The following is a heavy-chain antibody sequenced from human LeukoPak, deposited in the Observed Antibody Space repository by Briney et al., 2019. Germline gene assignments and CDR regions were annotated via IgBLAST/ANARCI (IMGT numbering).Heavy chain of an antibody. J-gene: IGHJ4*02. CDR3: ASPKSYGDYGY. Sequence: SETLSPTCAVYGGSFSGYYWSWIRQPPGKGLEWIGEINHSGSTNYNPSLKSRVTISVDTSKNQFSLKLSSVTAADTAVYYCASPKSYGDYGYWGQGTLVTVSS. CDR1: GGSFSGYY. V-gene: IGHV4-34*01. D-gene: IGHD4-17*01. CDR2: INHSGST.